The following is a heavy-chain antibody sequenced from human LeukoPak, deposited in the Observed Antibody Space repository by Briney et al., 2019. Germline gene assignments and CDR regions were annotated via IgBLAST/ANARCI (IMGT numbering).Heavy chain of an antibody. CDR3: ARGLDYYDSSAYRAFDY. Sequence: SETLSLTCTVSGDSISSGSYYWSCIRQPAGKGLEWIGRIYTSGSTNFNPSLKSRVTMSVDTSKKQFSLKLSSVTAADTAVYYCARGLDYYDSSAYRAFDYWGQGTLVTVSS. J-gene: IGHJ4*02. CDR1: GDSISSGSYY. V-gene: IGHV4-61*02. D-gene: IGHD3-22*01. CDR2: IYTSGST.